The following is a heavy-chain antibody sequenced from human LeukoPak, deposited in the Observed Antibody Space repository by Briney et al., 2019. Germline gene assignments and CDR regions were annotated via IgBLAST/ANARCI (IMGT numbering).Heavy chain of an antibody. CDR3: ARLDRYYYYYGMDV. Sequence: GGSLRLSCAASGFTFSSYEMNWVRQAPGKGLEWVSYISSSGSTIYYADSVKGRFTISRDNAKNSLYLQMNNLRAEDTAVYYCARLDRYYYYYGMDVWGQGTTVTVSS. V-gene: IGHV3-48*03. J-gene: IGHJ6*02. CDR2: ISSSGSTI. CDR1: GFTFSSYE. D-gene: IGHD2-2*03.